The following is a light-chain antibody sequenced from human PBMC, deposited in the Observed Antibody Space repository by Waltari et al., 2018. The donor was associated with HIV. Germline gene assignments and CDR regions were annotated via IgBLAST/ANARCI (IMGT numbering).Light chain of an antibody. Sequence: YALTQPSSVSAAPGQTARLTCVGADIGPKSVHWDQQKSGQGPVLVIYVDSDRPAGGSERISGVNSGGAAILTIDRVEVGDEADYYCQVWDDAGGQAVWVFGGGTKLTVL. CDR2: VDS. J-gene: IGLJ3*02. V-gene: IGLV3-21*02. CDR1: DIGPKS. CDR3: QVWDDAGGQAVWV.